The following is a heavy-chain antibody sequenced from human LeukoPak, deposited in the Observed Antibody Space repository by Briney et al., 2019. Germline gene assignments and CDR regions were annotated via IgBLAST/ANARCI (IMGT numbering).Heavy chain of an antibody. J-gene: IGHJ4*02. CDR1: GGSFSGYY. D-gene: IGHD3-10*01. Sequence: SETLSLTCAVYGGSFSGYYWGWIRQPPGKGLEWIGEINHSGSTNYNPSLKSRVTISVDTSKNQFSLKLSSVTAADTAVYYCARAGLYGSGVYFDYWGQGTLVTVSS. CDR3: ARAGLYGSGVYFDY. CDR2: INHSGST. V-gene: IGHV4-34*01.